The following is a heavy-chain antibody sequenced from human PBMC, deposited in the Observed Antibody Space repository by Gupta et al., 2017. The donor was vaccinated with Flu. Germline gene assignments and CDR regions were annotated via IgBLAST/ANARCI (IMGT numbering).Heavy chain of an antibody. CDR3: ARDLTGARRPTVPDY. CDR2: IWYDGNNK. Sequence: QVQLVESGGGAVQPGKSLRLSCAASGFTFSGSGLPWVRQASGKGLEWVAIIWYDGNNKYYADSVKGRFTISRDNSKDTLYLQMDRLRAEDTAVYYCARDLTGARRPTVPDYWGQGTLVTVSS. D-gene: IGHD4-17*01. V-gene: IGHV3-33*01. J-gene: IGHJ4*02. CDR1: GFTFSGSG.